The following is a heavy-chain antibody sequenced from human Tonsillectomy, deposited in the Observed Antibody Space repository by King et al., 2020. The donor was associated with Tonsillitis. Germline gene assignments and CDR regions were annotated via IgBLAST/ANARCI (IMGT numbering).Heavy chain of an antibody. CDR3: ARTGYSSGWPMDY. D-gene: IGHD6-19*01. CDR1: GGSISSGSYC. CDR2: IYTSGST. Sequence: VQLQESGPGLVKPSQTLSLTCTVSGGSISSGSYCWSWIRQPAGKGLEWIGRIYTSGSTKYNPPLKSRVTISGDTSKNQFSLKLSSVTAADTAVYYCARTGYSSGWPMDYWGQGTLVTVSS. J-gene: IGHJ4*02. V-gene: IGHV4-61*02.